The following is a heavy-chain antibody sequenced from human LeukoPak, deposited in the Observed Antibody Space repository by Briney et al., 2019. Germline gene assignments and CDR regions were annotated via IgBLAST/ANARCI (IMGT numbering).Heavy chain of an antibody. J-gene: IGHJ4*02. Sequence: GGSLRLSCSASGFTFSRYAMHWVRQAPGKGLEYVSAISSNGGSTYYADSVKGRFTISRDNSRNTLHLQMSSLRVEDTAVYYCVKDSSSGSYFDYRGQGTLVTVSS. V-gene: IGHV3-64D*06. CDR3: VKDSSSGSYFDY. CDR1: GFTFSRYA. CDR2: ISSNGGST. D-gene: IGHD3-10*01.